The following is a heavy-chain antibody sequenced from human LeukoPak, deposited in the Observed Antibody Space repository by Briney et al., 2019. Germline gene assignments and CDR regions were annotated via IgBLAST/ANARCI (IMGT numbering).Heavy chain of an antibody. Sequence: SETLSLTCTVSGGSISSYYWSWIRQPAGKGLEWIGHIYTSGSTNYNPSLKSRVTMSVDTSKNQFSLKLSSVTAADTAVYYCARFTTVTATYDYWGQGTLVTVSS. D-gene: IGHD4-17*01. CDR1: GGSISSYY. J-gene: IGHJ4*02. V-gene: IGHV4-4*07. CDR3: ARFTTVTATYDY. CDR2: IYTSGST.